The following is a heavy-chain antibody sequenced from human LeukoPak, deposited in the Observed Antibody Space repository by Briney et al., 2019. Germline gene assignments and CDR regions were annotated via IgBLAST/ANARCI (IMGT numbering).Heavy chain of an antibody. CDR2: IRYDGNSK. Sequence: GGSLRLSCAASGFTFSTYGMHWVRQAPGKGLEWVAFIRYDGNSKYYADFVKGRFTISRDNANNSLYLQMNSLRADDTAVYYSARDYYWGQGTLVTVSS. CDR3: ARDYY. CDR1: GFTFSTYG. V-gene: IGHV3-30*02. J-gene: IGHJ4*02.